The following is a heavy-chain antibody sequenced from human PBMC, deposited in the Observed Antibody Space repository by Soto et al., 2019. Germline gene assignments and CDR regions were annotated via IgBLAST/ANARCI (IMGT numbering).Heavy chain of an antibody. Sequence: SETLSLTCTVSGGSISSSSYYWGWIRQPPGKGLEWIGSIYYSGSTYYNPSLKSRVTISVDTSKNQFSLKLSSVTAADTAVYYCARDWPYRNFPDAFDIWGQGTMVTVSS. CDR3: ARDWPYRNFPDAFDI. J-gene: IGHJ3*02. CDR2: IYYSGST. CDR1: GGSISSSSYY. D-gene: IGHD1-7*01. V-gene: IGHV4-39*07.